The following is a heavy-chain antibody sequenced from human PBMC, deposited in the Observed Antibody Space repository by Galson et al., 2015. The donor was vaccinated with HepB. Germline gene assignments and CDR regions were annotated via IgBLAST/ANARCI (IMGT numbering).Heavy chain of an antibody. CDR1: GYRFSTYW. CDR3: ARWQIYGSGFYGMDV. D-gene: IGHD3-22*01. Sequence: QSGAEVKKPGESLKISCKGSGYRFSTYWIGWVRQLPGRGLEWMGSVYPGASDTRYSPSFQGQVTISADKSINTAYLQWSSLEASDTAMYYCARWQIYGSGFYGMDVWGQGTTVTVSS. V-gene: IGHV5-51*01. CDR2: VYPGASDT. J-gene: IGHJ6*02.